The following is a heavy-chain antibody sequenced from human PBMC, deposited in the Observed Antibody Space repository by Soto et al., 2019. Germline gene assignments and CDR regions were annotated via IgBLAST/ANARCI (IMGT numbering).Heavy chain of an antibody. CDR1: GFTFNNYG. CDR2: ISGSGGST. V-gene: IGHV3-23*01. J-gene: IGHJ4*02. CDR3: AKDSTPGYVW. D-gene: IGHD5-12*01. Sequence: GGSLRLSCAASGFTFNNYGMSWVRQAPGRGLEWDSGISGSGGSTYCADSVKGRFTISRDNSKTTVYLQMNNLRAEDTAVYYCAKDSTPGYVWWGQGTLVTVSS.